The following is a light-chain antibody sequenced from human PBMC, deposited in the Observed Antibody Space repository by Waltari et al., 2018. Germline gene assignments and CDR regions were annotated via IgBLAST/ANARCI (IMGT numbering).Light chain of an antibody. CDR2: GTN. Sequence: QSVLAQPPSVSGTPGQRVTISCTGSSSNIGAYDVHWYQQLPGTAPKLRIYGTNSRPSGVPDRFSGSKSVTSASLVFAGLQVEDEADYYCQTYDRSLSASVFGGGTKLTVL. J-gene: IGLJ2*01. CDR3: QTYDRSLSASV. CDR1: SSNIGAYD. V-gene: IGLV1-40*01.